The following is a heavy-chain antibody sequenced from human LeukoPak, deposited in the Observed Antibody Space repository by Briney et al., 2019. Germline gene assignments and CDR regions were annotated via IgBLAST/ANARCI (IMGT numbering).Heavy chain of an antibody. CDR1: GYTFTGYY. Sequence: GASVKVSCKASGYTFTGYYMHWVRQAPGQGHEWMGWINPNSGGTNYAQKFQGRVTMTRDTSISTAYMELSRLRSDDTAVYYCARTLGLLWFGECYMDVWGKGTTVTVSS. CDR3: ARTLGLLWFGECYMDV. V-gene: IGHV1-2*02. CDR2: INPNSGGT. D-gene: IGHD3-10*01. J-gene: IGHJ6*03.